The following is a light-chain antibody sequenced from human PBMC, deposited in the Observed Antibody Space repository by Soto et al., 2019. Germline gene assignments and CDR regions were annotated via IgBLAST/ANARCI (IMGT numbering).Light chain of an antibody. CDR3: AAWDDSLNGVL. Sequence: QSVLTQPPSASGTPGQRVTISCSGINSNIGTNIVNWYQQLPGAAPKLLIYNNHQRPSGVPDRFSGSKSGTSASLAISGLQSEDEADYYCAAWDDSLNGVLFGGGTKVTVL. J-gene: IGLJ2*01. CDR1: NSNIGTNI. CDR2: NNH. V-gene: IGLV1-44*01.